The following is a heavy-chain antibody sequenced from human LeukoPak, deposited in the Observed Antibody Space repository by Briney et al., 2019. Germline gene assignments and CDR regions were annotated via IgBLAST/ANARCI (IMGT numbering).Heavy chain of an antibody. D-gene: IGHD3-16*02. CDR2: IFHRGIP. CDR1: DYSITNSW. V-gene: IGHV4/OR15-8*01. CDR3: ARVMGASWFFYLDV. J-gene: IGHJ6*03. Sequence: PSETLSLTCAVSDYSITNSWWRWVRQSPGMRLEWIGQIFHRGIPNYNPCFKSGVTMSIDKSNNQVSLKMNAVTAADTAVYYCARVMGASWFFYLDVWGKGTTVTVSS.